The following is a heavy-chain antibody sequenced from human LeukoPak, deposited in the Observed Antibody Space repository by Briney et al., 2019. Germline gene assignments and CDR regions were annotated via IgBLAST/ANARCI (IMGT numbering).Heavy chain of an antibody. V-gene: IGHV3-30*03. CDR2: ISYDGSNK. J-gene: IGHJ4*02. D-gene: IGHD4-17*01. CDR3: ATRTFTVTRTRQSDY. CDR1: GFTFSSYG. Sequence: GGSLRLSCAASGFTFSSYGMHWVRQAPGKGLEWVAVISYDGSNKYYADAVKGRFTISRDNSKNTLYLQMNSPRAEDTAVYYCATRTFTVTRTRQSDYWGQGTLVTVPS.